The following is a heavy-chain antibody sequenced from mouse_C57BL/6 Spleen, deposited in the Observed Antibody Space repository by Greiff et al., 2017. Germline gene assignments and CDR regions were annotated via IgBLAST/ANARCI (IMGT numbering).Heavy chain of an antibody. V-gene: IGHV1-59*01. CDR1: GYTFTSYW. CDR2: IDPSDSYT. CDR3: ARGSPGGYYFDY. J-gene: IGHJ2*01. Sequence: VQLQQPGAELVRPGTSVKLSCKASGYTFTSYWMHWVKQRPGQGLEWIGVIDPSDSYTNYNQKFKGKATLTVDTSSSTAYMQLSSLTSEDSAVYYCARGSPGGYYFDYWGQGTTLTVSS.